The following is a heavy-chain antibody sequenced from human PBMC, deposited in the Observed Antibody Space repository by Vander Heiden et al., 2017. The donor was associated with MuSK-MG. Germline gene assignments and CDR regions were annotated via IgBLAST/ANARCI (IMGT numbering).Heavy chain of an antibody. CDR3: AGDKYGGNLDAFDL. CDR2: ISTDTGDT. J-gene: IGHJ3*01. V-gene: IGHV1-18*01. Sequence: QVHLVQSGPEVKKAGASVTVSCKASHYTFSSFGISWVRQAPGQGLEWLGWISTDTGDTNYAQKVRGRITLTTSTATSTVNMELRSLRSDDSAVYYGAGDKYGGNLDAFDLCGQGTGVSVSS. CDR1: HYTFSSFG. D-gene: IGHD2-15*01.